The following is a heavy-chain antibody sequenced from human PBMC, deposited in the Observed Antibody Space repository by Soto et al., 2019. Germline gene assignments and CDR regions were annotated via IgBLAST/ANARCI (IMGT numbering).Heavy chain of an antibody. D-gene: IGHD3-3*01. Sequence: EVQLLESGGGLVQPGGSLRLSCAASGFTFSSYAMSWVRQAPGKGLEWVSAISGSGGSTYYADSVKGRFTISRDTSMNTRYLQMNSLRAEDTAVDYCANRGIYDFWSGYYSPSYYYYYYMDVWGKGTTVTVSS. CDR3: ANRGIYDFWSGYYSPSYYYYYYMDV. CDR2: ISGSGGST. CDR1: GFTFSSYA. J-gene: IGHJ6*03. V-gene: IGHV3-23*01.